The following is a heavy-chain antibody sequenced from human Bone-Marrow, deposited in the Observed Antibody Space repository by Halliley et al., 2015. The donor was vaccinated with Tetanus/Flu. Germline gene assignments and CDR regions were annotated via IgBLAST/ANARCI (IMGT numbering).Heavy chain of an antibody. CDR3: ATGVCCGVGCPFFDF. J-gene: IGHJ4*02. CDR2: IKRKIDGETT. Sequence: SLRLSCAASGFPFSDVWMHWVRQAPGKAPEWVGRIKRKIDGETTDYAAPVKGRFTISRDDSKDTLYLRMNSLKTEDTAVYSCATGVCCGVGCPFFDFWGRGTLVTVSS. V-gene: IGHV3-15*01. CDR1: GFPFSDVW. D-gene: IGHD2-15*01.